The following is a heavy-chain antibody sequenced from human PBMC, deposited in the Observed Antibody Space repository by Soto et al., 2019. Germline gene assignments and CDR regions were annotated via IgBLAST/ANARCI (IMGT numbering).Heavy chain of an antibody. CDR1: GYTFTSYD. J-gene: IGHJ4*02. CDR2: MNPNSGNT. Sequence: ASVKVSCKASGYTFTSYDINWVRQATGQGLEWMGWMNPNSGNTGYAQKFQGRVTMTRNTSISTAYMELSSLRSEDTAVYYCARGGDQTIVVVVAATQELDYWGQGTRVTVSS. D-gene: IGHD2-15*01. V-gene: IGHV1-8*01. CDR3: ARGGDQTIVVVVAATQELDY.